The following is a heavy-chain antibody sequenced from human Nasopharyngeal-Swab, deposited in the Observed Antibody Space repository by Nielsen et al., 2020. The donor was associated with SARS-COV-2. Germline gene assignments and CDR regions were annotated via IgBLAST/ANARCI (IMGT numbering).Heavy chain of an antibody. J-gene: IGHJ5*02. V-gene: IGHV4-59*01. Sequence: SETLSLTCTVSGASISTYYWSWIRQSPGTGLESIGCISYSGSTNYNPSLKSRVTISVDTSKNHLSLKLSSVTAADSAVYYCARAVEDGSGWYWFDPWGQGTLVTVSS. CDR1: GASISTYY. CDR3: ARAVEDGSGWYWFDP. D-gene: IGHD6-19*01. CDR2: ISYSGST.